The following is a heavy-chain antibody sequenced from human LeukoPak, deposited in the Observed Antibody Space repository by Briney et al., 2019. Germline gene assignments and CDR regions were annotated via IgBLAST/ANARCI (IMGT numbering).Heavy chain of an antibody. CDR2: IKEDGTVE. J-gene: IGHJ4*02. Sequence: GRSLRLSCAASGFTFSSYGMHWVRQAPGKGLEWVANIKEDGTVENYLDSVEGRFTISRDNAKNSLSLQMNTLRAEDTAVYYCARDVAYSAFDYWGQGTLVTVSS. D-gene: IGHD4-11*01. V-gene: IGHV3-7*03. CDR1: GFTFSSYG. CDR3: ARDVAYSAFDY.